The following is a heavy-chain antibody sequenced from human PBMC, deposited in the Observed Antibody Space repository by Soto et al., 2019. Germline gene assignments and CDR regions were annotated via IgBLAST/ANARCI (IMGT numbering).Heavy chain of an antibody. Sequence: SETLSLTCTVAGTSRSGQFWSWMRQPPGKGLEWIGYGYYSGSTLYNPSLKSRVTISLDTSKNHFPLRLNSVTSADTAVYYCARGVYLSLVRTGWFDPWGQGTLVTVSS. D-gene: IGHD3-10*01. CDR3: ARGVYLSLVRTGWFDP. CDR2: GYYSGST. V-gene: IGHV4-59*11. J-gene: IGHJ5*02. CDR1: GTSRSGQF.